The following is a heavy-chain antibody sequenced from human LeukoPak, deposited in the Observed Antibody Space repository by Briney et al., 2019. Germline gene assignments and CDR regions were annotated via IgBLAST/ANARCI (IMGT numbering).Heavy chain of an antibody. CDR1: RYSFTSYW. V-gene: IGHV5-51*01. D-gene: IGHD2-2*01. CDR2: IYPGDSDT. Sequence: GESLKISCKGSRYSFTSYWIGWVRQMPGKGLEWMGIIYPGDSDTRYSPSFQGQVTISADKSISTAYLQWSSLKASDTAMYYCATRYCSSTSCYRAFDIWGQGTMVTVSS. J-gene: IGHJ3*02. CDR3: ATRYCSSTSCYRAFDI.